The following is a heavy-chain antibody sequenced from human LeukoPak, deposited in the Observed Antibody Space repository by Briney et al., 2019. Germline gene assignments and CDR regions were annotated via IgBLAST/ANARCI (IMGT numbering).Heavy chain of an antibody. D-gene: IGHD6-6*01. J-gene: IGHJ6*03. V-gene: IGHV3-48*01. CDR1: GFTFSSDS. CDR2: ISSSSSTI. Sequence: PGGSLRLSCAASGFTFSSDSMNWGRQAPGKGREWVSYISSSSSTIYYADSVKGRFVTSSDHDKNSLYLQMNSLTAEDKAVYYCARGGPWYSSSSAPMADVWGKGTTVTVS. CDR3: ARGGPWYSSSSAPMADV.